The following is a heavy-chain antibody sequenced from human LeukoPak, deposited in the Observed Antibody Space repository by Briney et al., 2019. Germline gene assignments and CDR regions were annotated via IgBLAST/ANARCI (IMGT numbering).Heavy chain of an antibody. CDR3: ARDLDDVVVVPADMGN. CDR1: GFTFSNYS. CDR2: ISSSSSYI. D-gene: IGHD2-2*01. J-gene: IGHJ4*02. V-gene: IGHV3-21*01. Sequence: GGSLRLSCAASGFTFSNYSMNWVRQAPGKGLEWVSSISSSSSYIYYADSVKGRFTISRDNAKNSLYLQMKSVRAEDTAVYYCARDLDDVVVVPADMGNWGQGTLVTVSS.